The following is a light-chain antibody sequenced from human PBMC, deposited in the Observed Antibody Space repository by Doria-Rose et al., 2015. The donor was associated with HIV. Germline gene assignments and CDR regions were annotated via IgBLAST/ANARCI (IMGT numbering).Light chain of an antibody. CDR1: QSFSSTY. V-gene: IGKV3-20*01. J-gene: IGKJ1*01. CDR3: HQYGTSWT. Sequence: EIVLTQSPGTLSLFPGERATLSCRASQSFSSTYLAWYQQKPGQAPSLLIYDGSTRATGIPDRFSASGSGTDFTLTTNGPEPEDFALYYCHQYGTSWTFGQGTKVEI. CDR2: DGS.